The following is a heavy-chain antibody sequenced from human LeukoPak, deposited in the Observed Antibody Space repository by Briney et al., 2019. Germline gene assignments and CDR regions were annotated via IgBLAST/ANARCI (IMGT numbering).Heavy chain of an antibody. V-gene: IGHV4-34*01. CDR3: ARGYCTNGVCYTGGDFDY. CDR2: IYHSGST. CDR1: GGSISSYY. J-gene: IGHJ4*02. Sequence: SETLSLTCTVSGGSISSYYWSWIRQPPGKGLEWIGEIYHSGSTKYNPSLKSRVTISVDTSKNQFSLKLSSVTAADTAVYYCARGYCTNGVCYTGGDFDYWGQGTLVTVSS. D-gene: IGHD2-8*01.